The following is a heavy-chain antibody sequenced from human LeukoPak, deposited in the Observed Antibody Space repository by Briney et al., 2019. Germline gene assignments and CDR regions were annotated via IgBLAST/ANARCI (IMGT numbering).Heavy chain of an antibody. Sequence: PGGSLRLSCAASGFTFSSYAMSWVRQAPGKGLEWVSAISGSGGSTYYADSVKGRFTISRDNSKNTLYLQMNSLRAEDTAVYYCEGDFWSGYQFVYWGQGTLVTVSS. V-gene: IGHV3-23*01. CDR2: ISGSGGST. CDR3: EGDFWSGYQFVY. CDR1: GFTFSSYA. J-gene: IGHJ4*02. D-gene: IGHD3-3*01.